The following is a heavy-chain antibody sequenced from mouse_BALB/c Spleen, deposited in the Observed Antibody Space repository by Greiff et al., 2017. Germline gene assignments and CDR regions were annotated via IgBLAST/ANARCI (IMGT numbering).Heavy chain of an antibody. CDR1: GFNIKDTY. V-gene: IGHV14-3*02. Sequence: EVKLQESGAELVKPGASVKLSCTASGFNIKDTYMHWVKQRPEQGLEWIGRIDPANGNTKYDPKFQGKATITADTSSNTAYLQLSSLTSEDTAVYYCARGDGNGAWCAYWGQGTLVTVAA. J-gene: IGHJ3*01. CDR3: ARGDGNGAWCAY. D-gene: IGHD2-1*01. CDR2: IDPANGNT.